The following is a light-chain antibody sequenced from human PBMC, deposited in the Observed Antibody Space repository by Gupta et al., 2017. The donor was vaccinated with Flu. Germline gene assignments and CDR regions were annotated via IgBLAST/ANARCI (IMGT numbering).Light chain of an antibody. CDR2: GAS. J-gene: IGKJ2*01. CDR3: QHDDRFSVS. V-gene: IGKV1-5*03. CDR1: QRISDW. Sequence: IQLTQSPSTLSASVGDRVTFTCRASQRISDWLAWYRQRPGEAPKVLIHGASALEDGVPSRFSGSGFGTEFTLTISSLQPEDFGTYYCQHDDRFSVSFGQGTKVEIK.